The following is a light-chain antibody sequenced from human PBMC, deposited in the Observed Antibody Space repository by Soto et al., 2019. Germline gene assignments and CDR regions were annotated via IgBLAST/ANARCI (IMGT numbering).Light chain of an antibody. V-gene: IGKV1-33*01. CDR1: QNINNY. Sequence: DIQMTQSPSSLSASRRDRVTITCQASQNINNYLNWYQQKPGQAPRLLIYDASNLETGVPSRFSGSGYGTHFTFTISSLQPEDVATYYCQQYDDLPLTFGGGTRVEI. CDR3: QQYDDLPLT. CDR2: DAS. J-gene: IGKJ4*01.